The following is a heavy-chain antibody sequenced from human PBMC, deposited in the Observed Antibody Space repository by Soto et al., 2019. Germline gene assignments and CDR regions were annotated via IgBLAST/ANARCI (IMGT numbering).Heavy chain of an antibody. J-gene: IGHJ4*02. V-gene: IGHV3-23*01. CDR1: GFTFNNYA. CDR3: AKGRGGSGSLTPRVDF. Sequence: EVQLLESGGGLVQPGGSLRLSCAASGFTFNNYAMTWVRQTPGKGLEWVSAINGGGDTTSYADSVKGRFTVSRDGSKNALYLKMSSLSAKDTALYYRAKGRGGSGSLTPRVDFWGQGTLVTV. CDR2: INGGGDTT. D-gene: IGHD3-10*01.